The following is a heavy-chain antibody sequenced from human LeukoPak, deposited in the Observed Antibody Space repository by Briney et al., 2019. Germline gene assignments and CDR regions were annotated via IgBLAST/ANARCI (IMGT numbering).Heavy chain of an antibody. CDR3: AKDRLGDYGWYFDL. Sequence: GGSLRLSCAASGFTVSSNYMSWVRQAPGKGLEWVSVIYSGGSTYYADSVKGRFTISRDNSKNTLYLQMNSLRAEDTAVYYCAKDRLGDYGWYFDLWGRGTLVTVSS. D-gene: IGHD4-17*01. J-gene: IGHJ2*01. CDR2: IYSGGST. CDR1: GFTVSSNY. V-gene: IGHV3-66*01.